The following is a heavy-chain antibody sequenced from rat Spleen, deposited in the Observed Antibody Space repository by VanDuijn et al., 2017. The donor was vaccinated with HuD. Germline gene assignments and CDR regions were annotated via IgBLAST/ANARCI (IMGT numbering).Heavy chain of an antibody. Sequence: EVQLVESGGGLVQPGRSLKLSCAASGFTFSSFPMAWVRQARKKGLEWVAYISSGGGGIYYQDSVKGRFTISRDNAKSSLYMQMDGLRSEDTATYFYARRHYGYTDYFDYWGQGVMVTVSS. J-gene: IGHJ2*01. CDR2: ISSGGGGI. CDR1: GFTFSSFP. D-gene: IGHD1-9*01. CDR3: ARRHYGYTDYFDY. V-gene: IGHV5-25*01.